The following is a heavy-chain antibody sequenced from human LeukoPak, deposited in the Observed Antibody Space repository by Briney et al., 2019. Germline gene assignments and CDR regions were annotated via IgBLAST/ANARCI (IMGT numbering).Heavy chain of an antibody. CDR3: ARDRYSYGFVLDC. V-gene: IGHV3-66*02. Sequence: PGGSLRLSCAASGFTVSNNYMTWVRQAPGKGLEWVSVFHSGGSTYYADSVKGRFTISRDISKNTLSLQMNSLRAEDSGVYYCARDRYSYGFVLDCWGQGIQVTVSS. J-gene: IGHJ4*02. CDR2: FHSGGST. D-gene: IGHD5-18*01. CDR1: GFTVSNNY.